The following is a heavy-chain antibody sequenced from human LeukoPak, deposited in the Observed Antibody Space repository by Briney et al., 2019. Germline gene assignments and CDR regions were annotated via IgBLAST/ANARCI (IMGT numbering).Heavy chain of an antibody. V-gene: IGHV4-30-2*01. CDR2: MYHGGST. CDR1: GGSISSSGYS. D-gene: IGHD5-12*01. CDR3: ARRRVPTIDFDY. J-gene: IGHJ4*02. Sequence: SETLSLTCTVSGGSISSSGYSWSWIRQPPGKGLEWVGFMYHGGSTHYNPSLKSRVTISVDRSTNQFSLKLSSVTAADTAVYYCARRRVPTIDFDYWGQGTLVTVSS.